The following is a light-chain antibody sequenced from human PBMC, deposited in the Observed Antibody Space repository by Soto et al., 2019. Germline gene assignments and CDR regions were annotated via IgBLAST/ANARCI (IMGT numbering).Light chain of an antibody. CDR1: SSDIGGHNY. V-gene: IGLV2-14*01. CDR2: DVN. CDR3: SSYTSGSTLEV. J-gene: IGLJ2*01. Sequence: QSALTQPASVSGSPGQSITISCTGTSSDIGGHNYVSWYQQYSGKAPKLMIYDVNSRPSGVSNRFSGSKSGNTASLTISGLQAEDEAYYYCSSYTSGSTLEVFGGGTKRTVL.